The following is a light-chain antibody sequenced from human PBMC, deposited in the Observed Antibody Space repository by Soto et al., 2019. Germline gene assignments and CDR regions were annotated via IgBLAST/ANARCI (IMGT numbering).Light chain of an antibody. V-gene: IGLV1-51*01. Sequence: QSVLTQPPSVSAAPGQKVTISCSGSTSNIGNNYVSWYQQFPGTAPKLLIYDSNQRPSGIPDRFSGSKSGTSATLGITGLQTGDEADYYCGTWDSSLSAGVFGGGTQLTVL. CDR1: TSNIGNNY. CDR2: DSN. J-gene: IGLJ2*01. CDR3: GTWDSSLSAGV.